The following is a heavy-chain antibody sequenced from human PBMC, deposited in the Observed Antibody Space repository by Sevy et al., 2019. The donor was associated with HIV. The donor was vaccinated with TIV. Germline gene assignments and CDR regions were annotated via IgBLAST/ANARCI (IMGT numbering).Heavy chain of an antibody. Sequence: GGSLRLSCAASGFTFDDYAMHWVRQAPGKGLEWVSGISWNSGSIGYADSVKGRFTISRDNAKNSLYLQMNSLRAEDTALYYCAKDPRAVASYYYYGMDVWGQGTTVTVSS. CDR1: GFTFDDYA. J-gene: IGHJ6*02. D-gene: IGHD6-19*01. CDR2: ISWNSGSI. CDR3: AKDPRAVASYYYYGMDV. V-gene: IGHV3-9*01.